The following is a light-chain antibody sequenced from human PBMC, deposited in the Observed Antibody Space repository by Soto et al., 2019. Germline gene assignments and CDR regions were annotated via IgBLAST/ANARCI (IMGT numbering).Light chain of an antibody. CDR2: LVS. J-gene: IGKJ1*01. Sequence: DIVMTQSPVSLPVTPGEAASISCRSSQSLLNSNGYTYLDWYVQKPGQSPQLLIYLVSKRASGVPDRFNGSGSGTDFTLRISGVEAEDVGVYYCMQALQTPRTFGQGTRVEIK. CDR1: QSLLNSNGYTY. CDR3: MQALQTPRT. V-gene: IGKV2-28*01.